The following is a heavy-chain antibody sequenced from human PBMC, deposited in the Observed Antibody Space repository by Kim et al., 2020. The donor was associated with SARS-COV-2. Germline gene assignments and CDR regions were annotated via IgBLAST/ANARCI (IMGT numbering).Heavy chain of an antibody. CDR3: ARAKAAAGFDP. V-gene: IGHV4-34*01. D-gene: IGHD6-13*01. Sequence: TNYNPSLKSRVTISVDTSKNQFSLKLSSVTAADTAVYYCARAKAAAGFDPWGQGTLVTVSS. CDR2: T. J-gene: IGHJ5*02.